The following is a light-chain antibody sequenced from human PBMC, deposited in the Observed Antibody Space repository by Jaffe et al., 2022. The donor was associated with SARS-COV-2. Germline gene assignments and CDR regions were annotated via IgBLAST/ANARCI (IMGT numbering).Light chain of an antibody. V-gene: IGKV1-39*01. Sequence: DIQMTQSPSSLSASVGDRVTITCRASQSIRSYLNWYQQKPGKAPKLLIYAASSLQSGVPSRFSGSGYGTEFTLTISSLQAEDFATYYCQESHSIPLTFGGGTKVESK. CDR3: QESHSIPLT. CDR2: AAS. J-gene: IGKJ4*01. CDR1: QSIRSY.